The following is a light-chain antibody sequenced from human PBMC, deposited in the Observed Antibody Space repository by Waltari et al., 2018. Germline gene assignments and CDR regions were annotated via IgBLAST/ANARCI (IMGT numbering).Light chain of an antibody. V-gene: IGLV2-8*01. CDR2: EVA. CDR1: SRDVGGIDY. J-gene: IGLJ2*01. Sequence: QSALTQPPSASGSPGQSLTISCTRTSRDVGGIDYFSWYQLHPGKAPKLLIYEVAKRPSGVPDRFSGSTSANTASLTVSDLQPEDEADYYCSSYGGSNNVLFGGGTKLTVL. CDR3: SSYGGSNNVL.